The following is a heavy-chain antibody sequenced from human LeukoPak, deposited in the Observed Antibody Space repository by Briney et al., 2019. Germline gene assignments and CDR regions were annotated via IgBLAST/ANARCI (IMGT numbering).Heavy chain of an antibody. CDR1: GLTFSSHA. CDR3: ARGRPYYDFWSGYYRVDAFDI. D-gene: IGHD3-3*01. V-gene: IGHV3-74*01. Sequence: GGSLRLSCAASGLTFSSHAMTWVRQAPGKGLVWVSRINTDGSSTSYADSVKGRFTISRDNAKNTLYLQMNSLRAEDTAVYYCARGRPYYDFWSGYYRVDAFDIWGQGTMVTVSS. J-gene: IGHJ3*02. CDR2: INTDGSST.